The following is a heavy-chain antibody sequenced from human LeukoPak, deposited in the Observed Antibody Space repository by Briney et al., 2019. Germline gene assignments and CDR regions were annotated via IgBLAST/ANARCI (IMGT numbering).Heavy chain of an antibody. J-gene: IGHJ6*03. CDR1: GFTFSSYW. CDR2: IKQDGSEK. V-gene: IGHV3-7*01. D-gene: IGHD6-13*01. CDR3: ARGRSLAAAGPYYYYMDV. Sequence: PGGSLRLSCAASGFTFSSYWMSWVRQAPGKGLEWVDNIKQDGSEKYYVDSVKGRFTISRDNAKNSLYLQMNSLRAEDTAVYYCARGRSLAAAGPYYYYMDVWGKGTTVTVSS.